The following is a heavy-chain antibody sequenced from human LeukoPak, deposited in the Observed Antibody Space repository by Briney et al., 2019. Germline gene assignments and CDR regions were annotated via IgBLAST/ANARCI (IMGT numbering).Heavy chain of an antibody. V-gene: IGHV4-34*01. Sequence: PSETLSLTCAVYGGSFSGYYWSWIRQPPGKGLEWIGEINHSGSTNYNPSLKSRVTISADTSKSQFSLKLSSVTAADTAVYYCARGHLYYGSGSYYDYWGQGTLVTVSS. CDR2: INHSGST. CDR3: ARGHLYYGSGSYYDY. D-gene: IGHD3-10*01. CDR1: GGSFSGYY. J-gene: IGHJ4*02.